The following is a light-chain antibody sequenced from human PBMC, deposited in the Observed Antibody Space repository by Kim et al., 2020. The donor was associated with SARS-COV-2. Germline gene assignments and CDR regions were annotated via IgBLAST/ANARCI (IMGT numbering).Light chain of an antibody. V-gene: IGKV1-27*01. CDR2: AAS. CDR3: QKYNSVPQP. CDR1: QGISNF. Sequence: DIQMTQSPSSLSASIGDRVTITCRASQGISNFLAWYQQRPGKVPKLLIDAASTLQSGVPSRFSGSGSGTDFTLTISTLQPEGVATYYCQKYNSVPQPFGQGTKVEIK. J-gene: IGKJ1*01.